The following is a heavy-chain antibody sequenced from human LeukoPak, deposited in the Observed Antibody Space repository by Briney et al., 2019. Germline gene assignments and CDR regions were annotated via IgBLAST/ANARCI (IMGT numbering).Heavy chain of an antibody. CDR2: ISSASNTI. Sequence: PGGSLRLSCAASGFTFSSYSMNWVRQAPGKGLEWVSYISSASNTIYYADSVKGRFTIFRDNAKNSLYLQMNSLRAEDTAMYYCARDGWFGDYNWFDPWGQGTLVTVSS. D-gene: IGHD3-10*01. J-gene: IGHJ5*02. CDR3: ARDGWFGDYNWFDP. V-gene: IGHV3-48*01. CDR1: GFTFSSYS.